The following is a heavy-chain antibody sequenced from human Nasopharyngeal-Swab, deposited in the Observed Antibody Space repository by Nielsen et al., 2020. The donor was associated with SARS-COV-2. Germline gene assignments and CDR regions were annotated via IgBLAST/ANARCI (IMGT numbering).Heavy chain of an antibody. CDR1: GGSISSCGYY. CDR2: IYYSGST. Sequence: SETLSLTCTVSGGSISSCGYYWSWIRQHPGKGLEWIGYIYYSGSTYYNPSLKSRVTISVDTSKNQFSLKLSSVTAADTAVYYCARRFTDTIFGANNYYFDYWGQGTLVTVSS. CDR3: ARRFTDTIFGANNYYFDY. V-gene: IGHV4-31*03. D-gene: IGHD3-3*01. J-gene: IGHJ4*02.